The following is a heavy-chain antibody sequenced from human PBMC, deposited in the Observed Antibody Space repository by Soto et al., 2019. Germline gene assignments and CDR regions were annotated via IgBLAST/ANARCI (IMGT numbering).Heavy chain of an antibody. CDR1: GFTFSSYG. D-gene: IGHD3-10*01. V-gene: IGHV3-30*18. J-gene: IGHJ6*02. CDR2: ISHDESEK. Sequence: QVQLVESGGGVVQPGGSRRLSCAASGFTFSSYGMHWVRQAPDKGLEWVALISHDESEKYYVDSVKGRFTISRDNSKNTLYLQMNSLRVEDTAVYYCAKVDSVWFGRMYYGMDVWGQGTTVTVSS. CDR3: AKVDSVWFGRMYYGMDV.